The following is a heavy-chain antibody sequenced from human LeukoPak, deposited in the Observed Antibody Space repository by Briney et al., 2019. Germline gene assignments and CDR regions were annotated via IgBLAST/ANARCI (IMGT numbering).Heavy chain of an antibody. Sequence: GGSLRLSCAASGFTVSSKYMGWARQAPGKGLEWVSIIFSGNNAYYVDSVKGRFTISRDNSKNTVYPQMNSLRAEDTAVYYCARDFGLGYCDSTSCYGWFDPWGQGTLVTVSS. CDR2: IFSGNNA. D-gene: IGHD2-2*01. J-gene: IGHJ5*02. CDR1: GFTVSSKY. V-gene: IGHV3-53*01. CDR3: ARDFGLGYCDSTSCYGWFDP.